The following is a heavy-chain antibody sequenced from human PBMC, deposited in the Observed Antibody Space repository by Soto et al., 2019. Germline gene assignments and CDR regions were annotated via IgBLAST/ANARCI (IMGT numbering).Heavy chain of an antibody. CDR3: SRMYSYGYFDY. CDR2: INPIGGST. D-gene: IGHD5-18*01. V-gene: IGHV1-46*03. CDR1: GYTFTSYS. J-gene: IGHJ4*02. Sequence: QVQLVQSGAEVKKTGASVKVSCKASGYTFTSYSLHWVRQAPGQGLEWMGIINPIGGSTNYAQKFKGRVTMTRDTSTSTVYMEVSSLRYEDTAVYYFSRMYSYGYFDYWGQGTLVTVSS.